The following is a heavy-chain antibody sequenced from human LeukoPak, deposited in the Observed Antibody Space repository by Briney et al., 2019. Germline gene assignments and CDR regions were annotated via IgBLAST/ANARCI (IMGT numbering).Heavy chain of an antibody. Sequence: GGSLRLSCAASGFTFSDYYMSWIRRAPGKGLEWVSYIIRSGITIYYADSVKGRFTISRDNAKNSLYLQMNILRAEDTADYYCARDFNSLHSGSYFDYWGQGTLVTVS. CDR2: IIRSGITI. D-gene: IGHD1-26*01. CDR3: ARDFNSLHSGSYFDY. V-gene: IGHV3-11*01. J-gene: IGHJ4*02. CDR1: GFTFSDYY.